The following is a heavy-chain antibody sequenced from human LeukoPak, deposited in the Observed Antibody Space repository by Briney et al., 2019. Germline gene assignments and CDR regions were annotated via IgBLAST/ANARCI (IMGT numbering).Heavy chain of an antibody. V-gene: IGHV3-30*02. J-gene: IGHJ6*03. D-gene: IGHD2-15*01. CDR3: AKDQGVDYYYYMDV. CDR2: IWYGGSNK. Sequence: GGSLRLSCAASGFTFSSYGMHWVRQAPGKGLEWVAVIWYGGSNKYYADSVKGRFTISRDNSKNTLYLQMNSLRAEDTAVYYCAKDQGVDYYYYMDVWGKGTTVTVSS. CDR1: GFTFSSYG.